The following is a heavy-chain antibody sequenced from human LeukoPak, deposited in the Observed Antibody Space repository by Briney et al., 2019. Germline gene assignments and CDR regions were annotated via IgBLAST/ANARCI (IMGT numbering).Heavy chain of an antibody. CDR1: GYTFTSYD. D-gene: IGHD2-15*01. J-gene: IGHJ5*02. CDR3: ARGFGYCSGGSCYSWDWFDP. Sequence: GASVKVSCKASGYTFTSYDINWVRQATGQRLEWMGWMNPNSGNTGYAQKFQGRVTMTRNTSISTAYMALSSLRSEDTAVYYCARGFGYCSGGSCYSWDWFDPWGQGTLVTVSS. CDR2: MNPNSGNT. V-gene: IGHV1-8*01.